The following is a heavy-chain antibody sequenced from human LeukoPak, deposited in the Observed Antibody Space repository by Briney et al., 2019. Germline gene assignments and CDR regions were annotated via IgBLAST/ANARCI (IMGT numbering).Heavy chain of an antibody. V-gene: IGHV3-53*01. CDR3: ARGRVSYYYYMDV. J-gene: IGHJ6*03. CDR1: GFTVSSNY. CDR2: IYSGGST. D-gene: IGHD2-8*01. Sequence: GGSLRLSCAASGFTVSSNYMSWVRQAPGKGLEWVSVIYSGGSTYYADAVKGRFTISRDNSKNTLYLQMNSLRAEDTAVYYCARGRVSYYYYMDVWGKGTTVTVSS.